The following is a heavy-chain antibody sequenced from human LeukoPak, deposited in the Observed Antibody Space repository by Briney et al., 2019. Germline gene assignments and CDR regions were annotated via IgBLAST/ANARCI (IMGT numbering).Heavy chain of an antibody. CDR1: GGSISSYH. D-gene: IGHD5-24*01. CDR2: MYNSGTT. J-gene: IGHJ3*02. V-gene: IGHV4-59*08. Sequence: SETLSLTCTVSGGSISSYHWTWIRQRPEKGLEWIGYMYNSGTTNYNPSLKSRVTISVDTSKNEVSLKLNSVTAADTAVYYCARRDGDIWGQGTMVTVSS. CDR3: ARRDGDI.